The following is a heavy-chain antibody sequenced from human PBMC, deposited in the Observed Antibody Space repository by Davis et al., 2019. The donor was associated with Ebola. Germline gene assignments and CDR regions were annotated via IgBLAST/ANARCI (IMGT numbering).Heavy chain of an antibody. CDR2: INFNTGSP. CDR3: ARSSYSWYFSGMDV. D-gene: IGHD6-13*01. CDR1: GYSFTTYA. Sequence: AASVKVSCKASGYSFTTYAINWVRQAPGQGPQWTGWINFNTGSPTYAQGFTGRFVFSFDTSVSTAYLQISSLKAEDSAIYYCARSSYSWYFSGMDVWGKGTTVTVSS. V-gene: IGHV7-4-1*02. J-gene: IGHJ6*04.